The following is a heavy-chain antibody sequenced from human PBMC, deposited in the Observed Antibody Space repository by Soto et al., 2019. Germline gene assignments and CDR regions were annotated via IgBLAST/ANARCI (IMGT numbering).Heavy chain of an antibody. D-gene: IGHD3-16*02. CDR3: AKTATYDYVWGDYRYFFDH. CDR2: ISGGGDRT. J-gene: IGHJ4*02. CDR1: GFPFNTHG. V-gene: IGHV3-23*01. Sequence: PGGSLRLSCGASGFPFNTHGMAWVRQAPGKGLEWVSGISGGGDRTQYADGVKGRFTISRDNSKNTVDLQMTSLRAEDTATYYCAKTATYDYVWGDYRYFFDHWGQGTVVTVPQ.